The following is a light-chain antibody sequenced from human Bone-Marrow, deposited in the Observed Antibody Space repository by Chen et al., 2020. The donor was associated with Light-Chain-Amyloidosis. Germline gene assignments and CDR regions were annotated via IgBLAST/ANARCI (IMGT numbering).Light chain of an antibody. V-gene: IGLV1-40*01. CDR2: GNS. Sequence: QSVLTQPPSVAGAPGQRVTISCTGSRSNIGAGYDVHWYQQLPGTAPKLLIYGNSNRPSGFPDRCSGSKSGTSASLALTGHQAEDEADYYCQSYDSSLSGSVFGGGTKLTVL. CDR3: QSYDSSLSGSV. CDR1: RSNIGAGYD. J-gene: IGLJ3*02.